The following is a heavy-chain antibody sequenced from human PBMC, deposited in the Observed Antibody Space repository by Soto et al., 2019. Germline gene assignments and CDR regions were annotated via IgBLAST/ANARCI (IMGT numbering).Heavy chain of an antibody. J-gene: IGHJ4*02. D-gene: IGHD1-26*01. CDR1: GFTFSNAW. V-gene: IGHV3-15*01. Sequence: GGSLRLSCAASGFTFSNAWMSWVRQAPGKGLEWVGRIKSKTDGGSTDYAAPVKGRFTISRDDSKNTLYLQMNSLKTEDTAVYYCTTDPVFSDTEAPDYWGQGTLVTVSS. CDR2: IKSKTDGGST. CDR3: TTDPVFSDTEAPDY.